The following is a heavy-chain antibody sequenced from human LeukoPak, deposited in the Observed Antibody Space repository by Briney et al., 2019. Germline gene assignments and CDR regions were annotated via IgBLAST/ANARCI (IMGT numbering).Heavy chain of an antibody. D-gene: IGHD2-2*01. V-gene: IGHV4-34*01. CDR2: INHSGST. CDR1: GGSFSGYY. CDR3: GRAKNCSSPGGNTGGFDP. Sequence: PSETLSLTCAVYGGSFSGYYWSWIRQPPGKGLEWIGEINHSGSTNYNPSLKSRVTISVDTSKNQFSLKLSSVTAADTAVYYCGRAKNCSSPGGNTGGFDPWAQGTLVTASS. J-gene: IGHJ5*02.